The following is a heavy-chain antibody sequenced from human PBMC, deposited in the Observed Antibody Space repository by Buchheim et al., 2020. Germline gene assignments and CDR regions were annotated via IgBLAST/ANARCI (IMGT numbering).Heavy chain of an antibody. D-gene: IGHD6-13*01. CDR2: ISYDGSNK. V-gene: IGHV3-30-3*01. CDR3: ARAPLDIIAYFDS. CDR1: GFTFSSYA. Sequence: QVQLVESGGGVVQPGRSLRLSCAASGFTFSSYAMHWVRQAPGKGLEWVAVISYDGSNKYYADSVKGRFTISRDNSKNTLYLQMNSLRAEDTAVYYCARAPLDIIAYFDSWGQGTL. J-gene: IGHJ4*02.